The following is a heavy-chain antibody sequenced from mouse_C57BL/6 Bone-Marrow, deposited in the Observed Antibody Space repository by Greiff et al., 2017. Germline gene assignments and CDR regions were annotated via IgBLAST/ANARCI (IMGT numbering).Heavy chain of an antibody. CDR1: GYTFTSSW. J-gene: IGHJ1*03. Sequence: QVQLQQPGTELVKPGASVKLSCKASGYTFTSSWMHWVKQRPGQGLEWIGNINPNNGGSNYNEKFKNKATLTVDKSSSTTYMQLSSLTSEDSAVYFCARSGVYGSSLYWYFDVRGTGTTVTVSS. CDR2: INPNNGGS. D-gene: IGHD1-1*01. V-gene: IGHV1-53*01. CDR3: ARSGVYGSSLYWYFDV.